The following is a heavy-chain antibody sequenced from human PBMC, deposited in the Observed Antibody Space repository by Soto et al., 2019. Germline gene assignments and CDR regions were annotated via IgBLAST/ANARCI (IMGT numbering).Heavy chain of an antibody. D-gene: IGHD3-10*01. J-gene: IGHJ6*02. CDR1: GGSFSGYY. CDR3: ARLVGVKYYYYYYGMDV. V-gene: IGHV4-34*01. CDR2: INHSGSA. Sequence: SETLSLTCAVYGGSFSGYYWSWIRQPPGKGLEWIGEINHSGSANYNPSLKSRVTISVDTSKNQFSLKLSSVTAADTAVYYCARLVGVKYYYYYYGMDVWGQGTTVTVSS.